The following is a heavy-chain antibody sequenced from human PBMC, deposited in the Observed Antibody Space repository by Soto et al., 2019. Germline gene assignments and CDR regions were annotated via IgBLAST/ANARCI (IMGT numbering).Heavy chain of an antibody. J-gene: IGHJ4*02. D-gene: IGHD6-6*01. CDR3: AREGDHEYFDH. CDR1: GGALASDP. Sequence: QVQLVQSGAEVKKPGPSVKVSSKASGGALASDPISWVRQAPGQGPEWIGGIIPMFDLVNFAHKFQGRLTITANEYTSTTYMELSSLRSEDTAVYYCAREGDHEYFDHWGQGTLVTVSS. CDR2: IIPMFDLV. V-gene: IGHV1-69*01.